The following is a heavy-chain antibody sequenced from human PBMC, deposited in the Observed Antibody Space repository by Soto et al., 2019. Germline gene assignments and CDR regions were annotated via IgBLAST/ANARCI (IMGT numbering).Heavy chain of an antibody. J-gene: IGHJ4*02. CDR3: ARATSGYSSSWYSY. CDR1: GFTFDDYG. V-gene: IGHV3-20*04. CDR2: INWNGGST. Sequence: AGGSLRLSCAASGFTFDDYGMSWVRQAPGKGLEWVSGINWNGGSTGYADSVKGRFTISRDNAKNSLYLQMNSLRAEDTALYYCARATSGYSSSWYSYWGQGTLVTVSS. D-gene: IGHD6-13*01.